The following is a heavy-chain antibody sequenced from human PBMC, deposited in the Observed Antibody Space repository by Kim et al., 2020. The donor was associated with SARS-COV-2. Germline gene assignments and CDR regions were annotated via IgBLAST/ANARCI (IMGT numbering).Heavy chain of an antibody. CDR1: GFTFSNYA. Sequence: GGSLRLSCTGSGFTFSNYAMRWVRQAPGKGLEWISVIYAGGSSSHYADSVKGRFTVSRDDSKNTFYLEMSSLRADDTAVYYCAKDTGWYYFDHWGRGTLV. J-gene: IGHJ4*02. CDR3: AKDTGWYYFDH. CDR2: IYAGGSSS. D-gene: IGHD6-19*01. V-gene: IGHV3-23*03.